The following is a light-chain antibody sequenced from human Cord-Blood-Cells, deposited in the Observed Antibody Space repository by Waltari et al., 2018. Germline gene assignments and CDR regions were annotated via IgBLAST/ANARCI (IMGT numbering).Light chain of an antibody. CDR3: QQYNNWPWT. V-gene: IGKV3-15*01. CDR1: QRGSSN. CDR2: GAS. J-gene: IGKJ1*01. Sequence: IVMTQSPATLSVSPGERATLSCRASQRGSSNLAWYQQKPGQAPRLLIYGASTRATCIPARFSGSGSGTEFTLTIRSLQSEDFAVYYCQQYNNWPWTFGQGTKVEIK.